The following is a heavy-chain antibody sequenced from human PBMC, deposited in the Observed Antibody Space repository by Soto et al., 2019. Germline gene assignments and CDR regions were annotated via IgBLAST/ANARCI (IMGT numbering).Heavy chain of an antibody. V-gene: IGHV3-7*03. CDR3: VKDGGXCSSATCYSPRNHYFDS. CDR1: GFSFSDYW. CDR2: IRFDGSVK. Sequence: GGSLRLSCVASGFSFSDYWMSWVRQAPGKGPEWVANIRFDGSVKQYVDSVRGRFSISRDNFRNSLFLQMNSLRAGDTAIYYCVKDGGXCSSATCYSPRNHYFDSWGQGTLVTVSS. D-gene: IGHD2-2*01. J-gene: IGHJ4*02.